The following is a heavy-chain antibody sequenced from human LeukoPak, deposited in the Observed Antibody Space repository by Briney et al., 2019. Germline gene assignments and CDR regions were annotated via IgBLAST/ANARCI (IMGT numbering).Heavy chain of an antibody. CDR2: IIPIFGTA. CDR1: GGTFSSYA. CDR3: ARMGSWNYVSRLQPPFTDDY. J-gene: IGHJ4*02. Sequence: SVNVSCKASGGTFSSYAISWVRQAPGQGLEWMGGIIPIFGTANYAQKFQGRVTITADESTSTAYMELSSLRSEDTAVYYCARMGSWNYVSRLQPPFTDDYWGQGTLVTVSS. D-gene: IGHD1-7*01. V-gene: IGHV1-69*13.